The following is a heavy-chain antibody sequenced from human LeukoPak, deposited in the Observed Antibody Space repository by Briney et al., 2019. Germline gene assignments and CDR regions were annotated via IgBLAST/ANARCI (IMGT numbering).Heavy chain of an antibody. D-gene: IGHD2-2*01. CDR2: IGRSGANS. V-gene: IGHV3-23*01. CDR1: GFTFNKYA. CDR3: AKLQTAVVPAATLGFDS. Sequence: GGTLRLSCAASGFTFNKYAMSWVRQSPGKGLEWVSAIGRSGANSYYATSVKGRFSVSRDNTKNTFHLQMNSLRAEDTAIYYCAKLQTAVVPAATLGFDSWGQGILVTVSS. J-gene: IGHJ4*02.